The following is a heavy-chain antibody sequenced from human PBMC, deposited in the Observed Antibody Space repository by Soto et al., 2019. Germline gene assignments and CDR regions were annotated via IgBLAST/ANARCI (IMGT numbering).Heavy chain of an antibody. CDR2: IIPILGIA. CDR1: GGTFSSYT. Sequence: VKVSCKASGGTFSSYTISWVRQAPGQGLEWMGRIIPILGIANYAQKFQGRVTITADKSTSTAYMELSSLRSEDTAVYYCARGDYVSRSYCPIDYWGQGTLVTVSS. CDR3: ARGDYVSRSYCPIDY. D-gene: IGHD3-10*01. V-gene: IGHV1-69*02. J-gene: IGHJ4*02.